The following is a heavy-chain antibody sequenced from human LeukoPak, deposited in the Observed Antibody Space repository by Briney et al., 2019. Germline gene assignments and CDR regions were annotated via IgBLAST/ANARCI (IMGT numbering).Heavy chain of an antibody. CDR2: IYHSGST. CDR3: ARKDYYDSSRMGDWFDP. V-gene: IGHV4-38-2*02. D-gene: IGHD3-22*01. J-gene: IGHJ5*02. Sequence: SETLSLTCIVSGYSISSGYYWGWIRQPPGKGLEWIGSIYHSGSTYYNPSLKSRVTISVDTSKNQFSLKLSSVTAADTAVYYCARKDYYDSSRMGDWFDPWGQGTLVTVSS. CDR1: GYSISSGYY.